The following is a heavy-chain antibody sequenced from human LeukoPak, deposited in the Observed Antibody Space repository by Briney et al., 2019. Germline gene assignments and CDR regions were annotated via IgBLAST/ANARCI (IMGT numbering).Heavy chain of an antibody. CDR1: GGSISSYY. CDR3: AKGGYDFSNPFDS. J-gene: IGHJ4*02. D-gene: IGHD4-11*01. CDR2: IYYSGTT. V-gene: IGHV4-59*08. Sequence: MSSETLSLTCTVSGGSISSYYWSWIRQPPGKGQEWIGYIYYSGTTKYNASLKSRVTISVDTSKNQFSLKLSSVTAADTAVYYCAKGGYDFSNPFDSWGQGTLVTVSS.